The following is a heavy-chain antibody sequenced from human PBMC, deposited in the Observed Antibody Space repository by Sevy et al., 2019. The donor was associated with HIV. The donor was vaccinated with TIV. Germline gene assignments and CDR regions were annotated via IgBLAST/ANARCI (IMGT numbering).Heavy chain of an antibody. Sequence: ASLKVSCKASGGTFSSYAISWVRQAPGQGLEWMGGIIPIFGTANYAQKFQGRVSITADESTSTAYMELSSLRSEDTAVYYCAAQSAGITIFGVVPPENYYYGMDVWGQGTTVTVSS. CDR3: AAQSAGITIFGVVPPENYYYGMDV. CDR2: IIPIFGTA. V-gene: IGHV1-69*13. J-gene: IGHJ6*02. CDR1: GGTFSSYA. D-gene: IGHD3-3*01.